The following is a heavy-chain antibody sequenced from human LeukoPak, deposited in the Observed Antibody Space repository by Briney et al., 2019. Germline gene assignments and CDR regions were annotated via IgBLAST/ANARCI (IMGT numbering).Heavy chain of an antibody. CDR2: ISYDGSNK. V-gene: IGHV3-30*03. CDR3: AREHNSGYDDY. D-gene: IGHD5-12*01. CDR1: GFTFSSYR. Sequence: PGGSLRLSCAASGFTFSSYRMNWVRQAPGKGLEWVAVISYDGSNKYYADSVKGRFTISRDNSKNTLYLQMNSLRAEDTAVYYCAREHNSGYDDYWGQGTLVTVSS. J-gene: IGHJ4*02.